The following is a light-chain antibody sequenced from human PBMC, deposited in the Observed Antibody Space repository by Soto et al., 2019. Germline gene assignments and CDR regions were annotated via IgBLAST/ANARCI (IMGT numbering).Light chain of an antibody. CDR2: GAS. CDR1: QSVSSN. J-gene: IGKJ2*01. V-gene: IGKV3-15*01. Sequence: EIVMTQSPANLSVSPGERATLSCRASQSVSSNLAWYQQKPGQAPRLLIYGASTRATGIPARFSGSGSGTEFTLTISSLQSEDFAVYYCHQYNNWPYTFGQGTKLEIK. CDR3: HQYNNWPYT.